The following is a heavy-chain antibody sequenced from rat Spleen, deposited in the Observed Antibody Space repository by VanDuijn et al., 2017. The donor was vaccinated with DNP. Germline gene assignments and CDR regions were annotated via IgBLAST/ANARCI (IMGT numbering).Heavy chain of an antibody. CDR3: ASWSPIAPISTSNY. CDR1: GFTFRNYG. J-gene: IGHJ2*01. D-gene: IGHD1-2*01. Sequence: EVQLVESGGGLVQPGRSLKLSCVASGFTFRNYGMAWVRQAPTKDLEWVASVNPDGDKSYYRDSVKGRFTVSRDNAKNTQYLQMDSLRSEDTATYYCASWSPIAPISTSNYWGQGVMVTVSS. CDR2: VNPDGDKS. V-gene: IGHV5S13*01.